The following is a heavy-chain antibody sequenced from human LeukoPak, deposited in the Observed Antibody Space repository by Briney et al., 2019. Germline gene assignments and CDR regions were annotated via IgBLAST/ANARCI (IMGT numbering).Heavy chain of an antibody. Sequence: SVKVSCKASGYTFTSYGISWVRQAPGQGLEWMGGIIPIFGTANYAQKFQGRVTITADESTSTAYMELSSLRSEDTAVYYCARAKNYCGGDCYTSFDYWGQGTLVTVSS. CDR1: GYTFTSYG. CDR3: ARAKNYCGGDCYTSFDY. CDR2: IIPIFGTA. D-gene: IGHD2-21*02. J-gene: IGHJ4*02. V-gene: IGHV1-69*13.